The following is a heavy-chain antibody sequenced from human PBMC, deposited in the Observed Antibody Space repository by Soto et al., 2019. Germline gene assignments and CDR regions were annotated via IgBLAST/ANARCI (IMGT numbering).Heavy chain of an antibody. CDR1: GGSISSSNW. Sequence: SETLSLTCAVSGGSISSSNWWSWVRQPPGKGLEWIGEIYHSGSTNYNPSLKSRVTISVDKSKNQFSLKLSSVTAADTAVYYCANTYYDFWSGYRNFDYWGQGTLVTVSS. V-gene: IGHV4-4*02. D-gene: IGHD3-3*01. CDR2: IYHSGST. CDR3: ANTYYDFWSGYRNFDY. J-gene: IGHJ4*02.